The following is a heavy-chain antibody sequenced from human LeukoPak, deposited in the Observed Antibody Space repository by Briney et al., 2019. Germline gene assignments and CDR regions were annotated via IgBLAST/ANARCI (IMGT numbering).Heavy chain of an antibody. CDR1: RYTFTGYY. J-gene: IGHJ4*02. V-gene: IGHV1-2*02. CDR2: IKPNCVGT. D-gene: IGHD2-2*03. CDR3: ARDMGVPGYCSSISCSELGGFEY. Sequence: ASVKVSCEASRYTFTGYYIHCGTQAPRQRLECRGYIKPNCVGTNYTQNLRSRVTLTRETSNSTPYMDLRTLRYGHTRVYHCARDMGVPGYCSSISCSELGGFEYWGQGNLVTVFS.